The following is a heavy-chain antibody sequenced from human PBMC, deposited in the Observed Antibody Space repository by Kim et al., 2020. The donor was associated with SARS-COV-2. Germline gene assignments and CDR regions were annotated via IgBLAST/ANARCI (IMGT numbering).Heavy chain of an antibody. D-gene: IGHD5-12*01. CDR2: ISKSGGMT. Sequence: GGSLRLSCAASRFTFSDYAMTWVRQAPEKGLEWVSSISKSGGMTNYADSGKGRFVISRDNSKNTLYLQMNSLRVDDTAIYYCAKIRAGWIGDHLDSWGQGTLVTVSS. CDR1: RFTFSDYA. V-gene: IGHV3-23*01. J-gene: IGHJ4*02. CDR3: AKIRAGWIGDHLDS.